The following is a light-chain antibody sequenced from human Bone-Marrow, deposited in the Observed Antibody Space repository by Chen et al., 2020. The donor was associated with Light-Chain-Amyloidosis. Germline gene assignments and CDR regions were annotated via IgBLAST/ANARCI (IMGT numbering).Light chain of an antibody. J-gene: IGLJ1*01. CDR3: SSYTITNAHV. CDR2: EVT. Sequence: QSALTQPASVSGSPGQSITTPCTGTSSDVGGDNHVSWYQQHPDKAPQLMIYEVTSRPSWVPDLFSGSKSDNTASLTISGLQTEDEADYFCSSYTITNAHVFGSGTRVTVL. CDR1: SSDVGGDNH. V-gene: IGLV2-14*01.